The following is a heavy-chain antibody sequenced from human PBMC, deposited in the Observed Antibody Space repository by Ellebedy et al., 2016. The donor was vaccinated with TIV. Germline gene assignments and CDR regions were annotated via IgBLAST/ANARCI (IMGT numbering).Heavy chain of an antibody. Sequence: SETLSLXXTVSGGSISSGGYYWSWIRQHPGKGLEWIGYIYYSGSTYYNPSLKSRVTISVDTSKNQFSLKLSSVTAADTAVYYCARGDIVVVPAAPLEHYFDYWGQGTLVTVSS. D-gene: IGHD2-2*01. V-gene: IGHV4-31*03. CDR1: GGSISSGGYY. J-gene: IGHJ4*02. CDR2: IYYSGST. CDR3: ARGDIVVVPAAPLEHYFDY.